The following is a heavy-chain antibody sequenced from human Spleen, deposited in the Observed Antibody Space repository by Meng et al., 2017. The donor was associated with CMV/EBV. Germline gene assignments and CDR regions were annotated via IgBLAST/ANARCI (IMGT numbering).Heavy chain of an antibody. CDR1: GFTFSSSW. V-gene: IGHV3-11*01. D-gene: IGHD5-24*01. J-gene: IGHJ4*02. CDR2: ISSSGSSI. CDR3: ARDRRGRWLQNPGGFDN. Sequence: GGSLRLSCAASGFTFSSSWMSWIRQAPGKGLEWVSYISSSGSSIYYADSVKGRFTISRDNAKNSLYLQMNGLRAEDTAVYYCARDRRGRWLQNPGGFDNWGQGTLVTVSS.